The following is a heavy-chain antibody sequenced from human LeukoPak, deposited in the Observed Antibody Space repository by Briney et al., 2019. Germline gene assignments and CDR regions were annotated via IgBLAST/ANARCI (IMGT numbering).Heavy chain of an antibody. CDR1: GYTFTSYY. CDR3: ARATGSGHYLDY. Sequence: ASVKVSCKASGYTFTSYYMHWMRQAPGQGLEWMGIINPSGGSTSYAQKFQGRVTMTRDTSTSTVYMGLSSLRSEDTAVYYCARATGSGHYLDYWGQGTLVTVSS. J-gene: IGHJ4*02. D-gene: IGHD2-15*01. CDR2: INPSGGST. V-gene: IGHV1-46*01.